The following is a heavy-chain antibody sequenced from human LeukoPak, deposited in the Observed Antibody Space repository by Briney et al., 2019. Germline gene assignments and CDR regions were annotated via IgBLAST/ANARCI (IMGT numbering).Heavy chain of an antibody. Sequence: PGGSLRLSCAASGFTFTRYWMAWVRQAPGKGLEWISNISQDGSEEYYVDSVRGRFTASRVNAKNSHYLQMNSLRAEDTAVYYCSNGIYDSSYWGQGTLVTVSS. CDR1: GFTFTRYW. CDR3: SNGIYDSSY. CDR2: ISQDGSEE. D-gene: IGHD2/OR15-2a*01. J-gene: IGHJ4*02. V-gene: IGHV3-7*01.